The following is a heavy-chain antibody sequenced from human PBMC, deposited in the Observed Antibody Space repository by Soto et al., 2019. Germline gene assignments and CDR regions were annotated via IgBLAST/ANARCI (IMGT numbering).Heavy chain of an antibody. CDR3: AKDLRDCTNGVCYRGMDV. CDR1: GFTFDDYA. V-gene: IGHV3-9*01. J-gene: IGHJ6*02. CDR2: ISWNSGSI. Sequence: EVQLVESGGGLVQPGRSLRLSCAASGFTFDDYAMHWVRQAPGKGLEWVSGISWNSGSIGYADSVKGRFTISRDNAKNSLYLQMNSLRAEDTALYYCAKDLRDCTNGVCYRGMDVWDQGTTVTVSS. D-gene: IGHD2-8*01.